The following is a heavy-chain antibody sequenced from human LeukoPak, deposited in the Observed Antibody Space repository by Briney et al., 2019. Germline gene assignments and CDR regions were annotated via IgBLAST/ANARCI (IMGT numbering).Heavy chain of an antibody. CDR3: AGAPKMGATRANWFDP. CDR1: GGSFSGYY. CDR2: INHSGST. D-gene: IGHD5-12*01. Sequence: KPSETLSLTCAVYGGSFSGYYWSWIRQPPGKGLEWIGEINHSGSTNYNPSLKSRVTISVDTSKNQFSLKLSSVTAADTAVYYCAGAPKMGATRANWFDPGGQGPLVTVSP. V-gene: IGHV4-34*01. J-gene: IGHJ5*02.